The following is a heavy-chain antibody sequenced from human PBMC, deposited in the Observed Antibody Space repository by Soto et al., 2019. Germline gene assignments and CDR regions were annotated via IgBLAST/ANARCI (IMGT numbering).Heavy chain of an antibody. Sequence: GGSLRLSCAASGFTFSSYSMNWVRQAPGKGLEWVSSISSSSSYIYYADSVKGRFTISRDNAKNSLYLQMNSLRAEDTAGYYCAREKGRSSSSGRGVWYYYYYGMDVWGQGTTVTVSS. CDR2: ISSSSSYI. D-gene: IGHD6-6*01. V-gene: IGHV3-21*01. CDR1: GFTFSSYS. J-gene: IGHJ6*02. CDR3: AREKGRSSSSGRGVWYYYYYGMDV.